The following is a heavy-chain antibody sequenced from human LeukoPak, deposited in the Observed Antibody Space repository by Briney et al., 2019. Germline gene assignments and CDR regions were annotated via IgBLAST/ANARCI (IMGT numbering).Heavy chain of an antibody. CDR2: IYTSGST. D-gene: IGHD2-2*01. V-gene: IGHV4-4*07. CDR1: GGSISSYY. CDR3: ARDLADIVVVPAAIQDWFDP. J-gene: IGHJ5*02. Sequence: SETLSLTCTVSGGSISSYYWSWIRQPAGKGLEWIGRIYTSGSTNYNPSLKSRVTMSVDTSKNQFSLKLSSVTAADTAVYYCARDLADIVVVPAAIQDWFDPWGQGTLVTVSS.